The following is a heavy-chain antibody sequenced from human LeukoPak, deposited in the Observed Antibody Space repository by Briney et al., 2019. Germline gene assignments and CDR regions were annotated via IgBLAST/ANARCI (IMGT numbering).Heavy chain of an antibody. CDR3: VPGHCSGGSCYERIDY. CDR2: ISSNGGST. J-gene: IGHJ4*02. CDR1: GFTFSSYA. Sequence: GGSLRLSCSASGFTFSSYAMHWVRQDPGKGLEYVSAISSNGGSTYYADSVKGRFTISRDNSKNTLYLQMSSLRAEDTAVYYCVPGHCSGGSCYERIDYWGQGTLVTVSS. V-gene: IGHV3-64D*09. D-gene: IGHD2-15*01.